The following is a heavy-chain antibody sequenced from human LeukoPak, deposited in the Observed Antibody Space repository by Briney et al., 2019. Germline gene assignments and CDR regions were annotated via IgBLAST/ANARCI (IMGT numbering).Heavy chain of an antibody. V-gene: IGHV1-2*02. J-gene: IGHJ4*02. CDR3: ARMGGSDYDISGHDY. Sequence: ASVKVSCKASGYTFTDFHMHWVRQAPGQGLEWMGWINPNSGGTKYTQKFEGKVTMTRDTSISTAYMELSRLRSDDTAVYYCARMGGSDYDISGHDYWGQGTLVTVSS. D-gene: IGHD3-22*01. CDR2: INPNSGGT. CDR1: GYTFTDFH.